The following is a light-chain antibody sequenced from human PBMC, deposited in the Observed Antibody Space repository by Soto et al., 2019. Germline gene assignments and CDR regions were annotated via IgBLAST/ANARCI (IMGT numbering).Light chain of an antibody. CDR1: QSISSY. CDR2: AAS. CDR3: QQSYSPRLT. J-gene: IGKJ4*01. Sequence: DIQMTQSPSSLSASVGDRVTITCRASQSISSYLNWYQQKPGKAPKLLIYAASSLQSGVPSRFSGSGSGTDFTLTISSLQPDDFATYYCQQSYSPRLTFGGGTKVEIK. V-gene: IGKV1-39*01.